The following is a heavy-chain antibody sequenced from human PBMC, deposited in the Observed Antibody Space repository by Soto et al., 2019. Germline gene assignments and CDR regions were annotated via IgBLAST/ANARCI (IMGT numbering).Heavy chain of an antibody. CDR2: IWYDGSNK. V-gene: IGHV3-33*01. J-gene: IGHJ4*02. CDR3: ARDHGRFWAPDY. CDR1: GFTFSSYG. Sequence: QVQLVESGGGVVQPGRSLRLSCAASGFTFSSYGMHWVRQAPGKGLEWVAVIWYDGSNKYYADSVKGRFTISRDNSKNTLYLQMNSLRAEDTAVYYCARDHGRFWAPDYWGQGTLVTVSS. D-gene: IGHD2-15*01.